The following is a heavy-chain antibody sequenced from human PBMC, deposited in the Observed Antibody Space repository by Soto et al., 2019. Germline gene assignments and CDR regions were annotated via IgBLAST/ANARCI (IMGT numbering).Heavy chain of an antibody. CDR2: INHSGST. J-gene: IGHJ6*02. V-gene: IGHV4-34*01. CDR1: GGSFIGYY. D-gene: IGHD4-17*01. Sequence: SETLSLTCAVYGGSFIGYYWSWILQPPWKGLEWIGEINHSGSTNYNPSLKSRVTISVDTSKNQFSLKLSSVTAADTAVYYCARLTVAPLYYYYYGMDVWGQGTTVTVSS. CDR3: ARLTVAPLYYYYYGMDV.